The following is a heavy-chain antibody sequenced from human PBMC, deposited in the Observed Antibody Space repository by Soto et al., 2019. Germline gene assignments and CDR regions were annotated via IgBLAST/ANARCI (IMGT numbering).Heavy chain of an antibody. D-gene: IGHD3-10*01. CDR1: GFLFRNYE. CDR2: ISTTGGHV. V-gene: IGHV3-48*03. J-gene: IGHJ4*02. Sequence: EVRLVESGGDLVKSGGSLRLSCVGTGFLFRNYEMNWVRQAPGKGLEWLAHISTTGGHVSESDSVKGRFIISRDNTKQTLYLPMNSLRTEDTGVYYCVSQSHGARPFESGGQGTLVNVSS. CDR3: VSQSHGARPFES.